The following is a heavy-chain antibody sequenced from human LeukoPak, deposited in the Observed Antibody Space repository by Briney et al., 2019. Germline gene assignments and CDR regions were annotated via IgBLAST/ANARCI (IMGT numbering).Heavy chain of an antibody. CDR1: GFTFSSYW. D-gene: IGHD4-11*01. CDR2: IKQDGSEK. CDR3: ARYGGSNHVAY. Sequence: GGSLRLSCAASGFTFSSYWMSWVRQAPRKGLEWVANIKQDGSEKYYVDSVKGRFTISRDNAKNSLYLQMNSLRAEDTAVYYCARYGGSNHVAYWGQGTLVTVSS. J-gene: IGHJ4*02. V-gene: IGHV3-7*01.